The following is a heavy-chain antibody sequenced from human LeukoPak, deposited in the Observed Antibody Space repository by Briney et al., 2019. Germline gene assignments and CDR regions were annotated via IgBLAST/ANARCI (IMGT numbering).Heavy chain of an antibody. CDR2: INPSGGST. CDR1: GYTFTSYY. Sequence: ASVKVSCKASGYTFTSYYMHWVRQAPGQGLEWMGIINPSGGSTSYAQKFQGRVTMTRDMSTSTVYMELSSLRSEDTAVYYCARQGFFGVVTDAFDIWGQGTMVTVSS. J-gene: IGHJ3*02. D-gene: IGHD3-3*01. CDR3: ARQGFFGVVTDAFDI. V-gene: IGHV1-46*01.